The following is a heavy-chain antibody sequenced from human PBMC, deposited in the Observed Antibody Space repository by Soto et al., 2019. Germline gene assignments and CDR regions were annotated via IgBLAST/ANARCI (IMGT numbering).Heavy chain of an antibody. CDR1: GYTFTSYA. Sequence: QVQLVQSGAEVKKPGASVKVSCKASGYTFTSYAMHWVRQAPGQRLEWMGWINAGNGNTKYSQKFQGRVTITWDTSASTAYMELSSLRSEDTAVYYCASARAVAGPNRLGAFDIWGQVTMVTVSS. D-gene: IGHD6-19*01. CDR3: ASARAVAGPNRLGAFDI. V-gene: IGHV1-3*01. CDR2: INAGNGNT. J-gene: IGHJ3*02.